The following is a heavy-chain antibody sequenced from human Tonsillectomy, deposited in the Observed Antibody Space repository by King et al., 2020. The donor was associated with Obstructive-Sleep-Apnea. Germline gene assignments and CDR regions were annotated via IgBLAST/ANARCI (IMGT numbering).Heavy chain of an antibody. V-gene: IGHV4-59*08. CDR1: GGSISPYY. D-gene: IGHD2-21*02. J-gene: IGHJ4*01. Sequence: QLQESGPGLVKPSETLSLTCTVSGGSISPYYWSWIRQPPGKGLEWIGYIYYSGSTNYNPSLKSRVTMSVDTSKNQFSLKLSSATAADTAVYYCARRCGGDCPFDYWGLGTLVTVSS. CDR2: IYYSGST. CDR3: ARRCGGDCPFDY.